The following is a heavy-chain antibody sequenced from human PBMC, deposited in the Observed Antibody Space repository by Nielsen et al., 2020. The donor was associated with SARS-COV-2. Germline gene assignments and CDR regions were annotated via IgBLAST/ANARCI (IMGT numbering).Heavy chain of an antibody. CDR1: GFTFDDYA. J-gene: IGHJ2*01. Sequence: SLKISCVGSGFTFDDYAMHWVRQAPGKGLEWVSGISWNSVSIDYADSVKGRFTISRDNAKSSLYLQMNSLRAEDTAFYYCAKVYGDYVGFFDVWGRGTLATVSS. CDR2: ISWNSVSI. D-gene: IGHD4-17*01. CDR3: AKVYGDYVGFFDV. V-gene: IGHV3-9*01.